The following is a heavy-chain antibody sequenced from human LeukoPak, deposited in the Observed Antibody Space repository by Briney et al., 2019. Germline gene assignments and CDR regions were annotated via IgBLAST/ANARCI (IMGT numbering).Heavy chain of an antibody. CDR3: ARASGDFTATWFDP. Sequence: GGSLRLSCAASGFTFSSYSMNWVRQAPGKGLEWVSSISSSSSYIYYADSVKGRFTISRDNAKNSLYLQMNGLRAEDTAVYYCARASGDFTATWFDPWGQGTLVTVSS. CDR2: ISSSSSYI. CDR1: GFTFSSYS. D-gene: IGHD3-10*01. J-gene: IGHJ5*02. V-gene: IGHV3-21*01.